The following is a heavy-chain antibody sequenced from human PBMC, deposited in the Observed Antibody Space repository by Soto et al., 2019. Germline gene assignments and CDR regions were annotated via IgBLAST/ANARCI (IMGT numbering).Heavy chain of an antibody. V-gene: IGHV5-51*01. CDR2: IYPGDSDT. Sequence: PGESLKISCKGSGYSFTSYWIGRVRQMPGKGLEWMGIIYPGDSDTRYSPSFQGQVTISADKSLRTAYLQWTSLKASDTALYYCARTRSFTLGFYYDGMDVWGQGTTVTVSS. CDR3: ARTRSFTLGFYYDGMDV. J-gene: IGHJ6*02. D-gene: IGHD6-6*01. CDR1: GYSFTSYW.